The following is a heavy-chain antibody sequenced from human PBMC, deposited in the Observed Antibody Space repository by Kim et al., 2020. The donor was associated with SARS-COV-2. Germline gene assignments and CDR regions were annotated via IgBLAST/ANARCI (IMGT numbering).Heavy chain of an antibody. Sequence: YADSVKGRFTISRDNAKNSLYLQMNSLRDEDTAVYYCASLIQLWLQGDDYWGQGTLVTVSS. CDR3: ASLIQLWLQGDDY. J-gene: IGHJ4*02. V-gene: IGHV3-48*02. D-gene: IGHD5-18*01.